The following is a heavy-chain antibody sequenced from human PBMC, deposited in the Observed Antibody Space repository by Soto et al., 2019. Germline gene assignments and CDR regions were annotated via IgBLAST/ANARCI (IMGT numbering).Heavy chain of an antibody. Sequence: GGSLRLSCAASGFTFSSYWMSWVRQAPGKGLEWVANIKQDGSEKYYVDSVKGRFTISRDNAKNSLYLQMNSLRAEDTAVYYCARDDYCSSTSCSLGPGEKYFDYWGQGTLVTVSS. D-gene: IGHD2-2*01. V-gene: IGHV3-7*01. CDR2: IKQDGSEK. CDR3: ARDDYCSSTSCSLGPGEKYFDY. J-gene: IGHJ4*02. CDR1: GFTFSSYW.